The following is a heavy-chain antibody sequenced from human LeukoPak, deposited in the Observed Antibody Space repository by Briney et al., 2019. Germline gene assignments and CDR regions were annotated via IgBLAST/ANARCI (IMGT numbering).Heavy chain of an antibody. CDR3: AKDTYSGYDFYASGFDY. CDR2: ISGSGGST. CDR1: GFTFSSYA. V-gene: IGHV3-23*01. D-gene: IGHD5-12*01. Sequence: GGSLRLSCAASGFTFSSYAMSWVRQAPGKGLEWVSAISGSGGSTYYADSVKGRFTISRDNSKNTLYLQMNSLRAEDTAVYYCAKDTYSGYDFYASGFDYWGQGTLVTVSS. J-gene: IGHJ4*02.